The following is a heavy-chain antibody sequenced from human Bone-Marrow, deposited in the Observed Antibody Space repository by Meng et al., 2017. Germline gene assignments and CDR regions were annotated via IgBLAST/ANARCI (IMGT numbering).Heavy chain of an antibody. J-gene: IGHJ5*02. Sequence: QVQLQESGPGLVKPSGTLSLTCAVSGCSISSSNWWSWVRQPPGKGLEWIGEIYHSGSTNYNPSLKSRVTISVDKSKNQFSLKLSSVTAADTAVYYCARVSLQATIAAAGVVWFDPWGQGTLVTVSS. CDR2: IYHSGST. CDR3: ARVSLQATIAAAGVVWFDP. V-gene: IGHV4-4*02. CDR1: GCSISSSNW. D-gene: IGHD6-13*01.